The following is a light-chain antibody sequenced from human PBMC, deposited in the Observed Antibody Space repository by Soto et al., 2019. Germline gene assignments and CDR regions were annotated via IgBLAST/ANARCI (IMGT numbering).Light chain of an antibody. V-gene: IGKV3-20*01. CDR1: QSVSSTY. J-gene: IGKJ2*01. Sequence: EIVLTQSPGTLSLSPGERAILSCRASQSVSSTYLAWYQQKPGQAPRLLIYGASSRPGGIPDRFSGSGSGTDFTLTIPRLEPEDFAVYYCQQYGSSPYTFGQGTKVDIK. CDR2: GAS. CDR3: QQYGSSPYT.